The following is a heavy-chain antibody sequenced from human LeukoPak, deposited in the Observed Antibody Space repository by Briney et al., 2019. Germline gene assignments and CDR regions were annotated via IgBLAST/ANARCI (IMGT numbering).Heavy chain of an antibody. D-gene: IGHD4/OR15-4a*01. CDR3: ASLGANLVFDY. V-gene: IGHV4-39*07. J-gene: IGHJ4*02. Sequence: SETLSLTCTVSGGSISSGGYYWSWIRQPPGKGLEWIGEINHSGSTNYNPSLKSRVTISVDTSKNQFSLKLSSVTAADTAVYYCASLGANLVFDYWGQGTLVTVSS. CDR2: INHSGST. CDR1: GGSISSGGYY.